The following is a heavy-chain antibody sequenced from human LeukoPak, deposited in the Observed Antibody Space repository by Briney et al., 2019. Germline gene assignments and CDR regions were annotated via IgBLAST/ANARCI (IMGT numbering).Heavy chain of an antibody. J-gene: IGHJ4*02. D-gene: IGHD3-3*01. CDR1: GFTFSAFA. Sequence: GGSLRVYCAASGFTFSAFAMSWVRQAPGKGLEWVSGLSGGARTTHYADSVKGRFTIPRDDFNNTLYLQMNSLRAEDTAVYYCAKHDVFRSGSPEYWGRGTLVTVSS. CDR2: LSGGARTT. V-gene: IGHV3-23*01. CDR3: AKHDVFRSGSPEY.